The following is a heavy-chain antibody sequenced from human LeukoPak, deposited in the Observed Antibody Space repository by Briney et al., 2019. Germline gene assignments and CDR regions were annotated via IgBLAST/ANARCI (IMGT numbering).Heavy chain of an antibody. D-gene: IGHD3-22*01. CDR2: INPSGGST. J-gene: IGHJ4*02. Sequence: ASVKVSCKSSGYTFTSYYMHWVRQAPGQGLEWMGIINPSGGSTSYAQKFQGRVTMTRDTSTSTVYMELSSLRSEDTAVYYCAREGADYNDSSGYYERYFDYWGQGTLVTVSA. CDR1: GYTFTSYY. V-gene: IGHV1-46*01. CDR3: AREGADYNDSSGYYERYFDY.